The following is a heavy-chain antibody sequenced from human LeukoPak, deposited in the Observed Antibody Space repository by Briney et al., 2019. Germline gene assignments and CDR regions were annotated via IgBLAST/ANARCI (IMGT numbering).Heavy chain of an antibody. CDR2: MNPNSGNT. CDR3: ARDYYDFWSGYYYYYYYMDV. J-gene: IGHJ6*03. CDR1: GYTFTSYY. Sequence: ASVKVSCKASGYTFTSYYINWVRQATGQGLEWMGWMNPNSGNTGYAQKFQGRVTMTRNTSISTAYMELSSLRSEDTAVYYCARDYYDFWSGYYYYYYYMDVWGKGTTVTVSS. V-gene: IGHV1-8*01. D-gene: IGHD3-3*01.